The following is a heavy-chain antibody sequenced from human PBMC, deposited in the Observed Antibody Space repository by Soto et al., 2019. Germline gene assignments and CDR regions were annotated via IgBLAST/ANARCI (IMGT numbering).Heavy chain of an antibody. CDR1: GFTFDDYA. CDR2: ISWNSGSI. D-gene: IGHD3-22*01. CDR3: AKDISFRGSGYSPGDY. J-gene: IGHJ4*02. Sequence: EVQLVESGGGLVQPGRSLRLSCAASGFTFDDYAMHWVRQAPGKGLEWVSGISWNSGSIGYADSVKGRFTISRDNAKNSLYLQMNSLRAEDTALYYCAKDISFRGSGYSPGDYWGQVTLVTVSS. V-gene: IGHV3-9*01.